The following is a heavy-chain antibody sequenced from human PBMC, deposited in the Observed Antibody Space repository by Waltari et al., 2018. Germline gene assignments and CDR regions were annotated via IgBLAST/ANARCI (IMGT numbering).Heavy chain of an antibody. CDR1: GFTFSSYS. D-gene: IGHD6-19*01. CDR3: ARDLSVAGPFDY. J-gene: IGHJ4*02. V-gene: IGHV3-21*01. CDR2: ISISSSYI. Sequence: EVQLVESGGGLVKPGGSLRLSCAASGFTFSSYSMNWVRQAPGKGLEWVASISISSSYIYYADSVKGRFTISRDNAKNSLYLQMNSLRAEDTAVYYCARDLSVAGPFDYWGQGTLVTVSS.